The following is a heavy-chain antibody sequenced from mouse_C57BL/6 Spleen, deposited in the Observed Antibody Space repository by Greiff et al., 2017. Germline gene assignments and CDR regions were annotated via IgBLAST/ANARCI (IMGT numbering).Heavy chain of an antibody. Sequence: QVQLKESGAELVKPGASVKLSCKASGYTFTSYWMHWVKQRPGQGLEWIGMIHPNSGSTNYNEKFKSKATLTVDKSSSTAYMQLSSLTSEDSAVYYCARWLLYGHYFDYWGQGTTLTVSS. CDR1: GYTFTSYW. CDR3: ARWLLYGHYFDY. J-gene: IGHJ2*01. CDR2: IHPNSGST. D-gene: IGHD2-12*01. V-gene: IGHV1-64*01.